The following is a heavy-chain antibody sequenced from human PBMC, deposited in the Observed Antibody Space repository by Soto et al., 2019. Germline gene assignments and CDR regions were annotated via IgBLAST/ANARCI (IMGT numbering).Heavy chain of an antibody. Sequence: EVQLVESGGGLVQPGGSLRLSCAVSGFNFNNYGMDWVRQAPGKGLEWVSYISSNSRTLDYADSVKGRFTISRDNAKNSLFLQMDRLRDEDTAMYYCARGGAARPDYWGQGTLVTVSS. V-gene: IGHV3-48*02. CDR3: ARGGAARPDY. CDR2: ISSNSRTL. J-gene: IGHJ4*02. D-gene: IGHD6-6*01. CDR1: GFNFNNYG.